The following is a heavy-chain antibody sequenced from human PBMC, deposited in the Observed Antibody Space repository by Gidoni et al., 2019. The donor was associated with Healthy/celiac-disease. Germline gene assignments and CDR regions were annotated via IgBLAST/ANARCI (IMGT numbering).Heavy chain of an antibody. J-gene: IGHJ4*02. CDR3: AREGDYGDYVDY. D-gene: IGHD4-17*01. Sequence: EVQLVESGGGLVQPGGSLRLSCAASGFTFSSYWMHWVRQATGKGLVWVSRINSDGSSTSYADSVKGRFTISRDNAKNTLYLQMNSLRAEDTAVYYCAREGDYGDYVDYWGQGTLVTVSS. V-gene: IGHV3-74*01. CDR2: INSDGSST. CDR1: GFTFSSYW.